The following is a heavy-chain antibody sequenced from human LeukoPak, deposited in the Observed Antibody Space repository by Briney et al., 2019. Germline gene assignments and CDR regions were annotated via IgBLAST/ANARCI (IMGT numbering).Heavy chain of an antibody. CDR2: IYNTGST. CDR1: GGSIGSSTYN. J-gene: IGHJ4*02. Sequence: PSETLPLTCTVSGGSIGSSTYNWGWIRQPPGKGLEWIGSIYNTGSTFYNPSLKSRVTISIDTSKNQFSLKLTSVTAADTAIYYCASQPYYESSGYYFYWGQGTLVTVSS. D-gene: IGHD3-22*01. CDR3: ASQPYYESSGYYFY. V-gene: IGHV4-39*01.